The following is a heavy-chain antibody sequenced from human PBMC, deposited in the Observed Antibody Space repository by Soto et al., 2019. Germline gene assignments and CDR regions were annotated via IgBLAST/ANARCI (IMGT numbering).Heavy chain of an antibody. J-gene: IGHJ4*02. Sequence: QVQLVQSGAEVKKPGASVKVSCKASGYTLSDHDINWVRQPSGQGPEWLGWMNPNSGDTGYAQNFQGRVTMTRDTSKRTAYMELSSLRSEDTAVYYCARVGGNWNDDYFDYWGQGTLVTVSS. D-gene: IGHD1-1*01. CDR3: ARVGGNWNDDYFDY. V-gene: IGHV1-8*01. CDR1: GYTLSDHD. CDR2: MNPNSGDT.